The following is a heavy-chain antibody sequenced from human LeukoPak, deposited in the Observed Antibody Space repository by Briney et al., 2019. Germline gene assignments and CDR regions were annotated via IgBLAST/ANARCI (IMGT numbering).Heavy chain of an antibody. CDR3: ARKDGYTLGGAFDI. CDR2: IIPIFGTA. J-gene: IGHJ3*02. D-gene: IGHD5-24*01. CDR1: GGTFSSYA. V-gene: IGHV1-69*05. Sequence: SVKVSCKASGGTFSSYAISWLRQAPGQGLEWMGGIIPIFGTANYAQKFQGRVTITTDESTSTAYMELSSLRSEDTAVYYCARKDGYTLGGAFDIWGQGTMVTVSS.